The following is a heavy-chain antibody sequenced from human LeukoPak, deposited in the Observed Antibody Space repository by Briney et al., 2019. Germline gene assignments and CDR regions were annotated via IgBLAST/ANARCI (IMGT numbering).Heavy chain of an antibody. J-gene: IGHJ4*02. CDR1: GGSISSYY. D-gene: IGHD6-13*01. CDR3: ARVKQTYFDY. V-gene: IGHV4-4*07. CDR2: IYTSGST. Sequence: SETLSLTCTVSGGSISSYYWSWIRQPAGKGVEWIGRIYTSGSTNYNPPLNSRVTMSVDTSKNQFSRKLSSVTAAYTAVYYCARVKQTYFDYWGQGTLVTVSS.